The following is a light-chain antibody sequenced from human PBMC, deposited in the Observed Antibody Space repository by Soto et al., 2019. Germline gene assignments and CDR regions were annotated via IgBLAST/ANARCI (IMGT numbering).Light chain of an antibody. Sequence: EIVLTQSPGTLSLSPGERATLSCRASQSVSSSYLAWYQQKPGQAPRLLIYGASSRATGIPDRFSGSGSGTDFSLTISRLAPEDVAVYYCQRYGCSLYTFGQGTELEIK. CDR3: QRYGCSLYT. CDR2: GAS. J-gene: IGKJ2*01. CDR1: QSVSSSY. V-gene: IGKV3-20*01.